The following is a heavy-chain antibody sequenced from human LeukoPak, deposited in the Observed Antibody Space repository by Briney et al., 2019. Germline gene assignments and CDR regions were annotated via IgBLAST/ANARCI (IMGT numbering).Heavy chain of an antibody. CDR2: IYHSGST. Sequence: PSETLSLTCTVSVYSISSGYYWGWIRQPPGKGLEWIGSIYHSGSTYYNPSLKSRVTISVDTSKNQFSLKLSSVTAADTAVYYCARGDYPRPFDFWGQGTLVTVSS. CDR3: ARGDYPRPFDF. V-gene: IGHV4-38-2*02. CDR1: VYSISSGYY. J-gene: IGHJ4*02. D-gene: IGHD2-21*01.